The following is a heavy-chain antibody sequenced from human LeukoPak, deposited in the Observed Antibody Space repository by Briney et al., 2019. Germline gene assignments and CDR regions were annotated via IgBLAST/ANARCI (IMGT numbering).Heavy chain of an antibody. Sequence: SETLSLTCTVSGGSISSSSYYWGWIRQPPGKGLEWIGSIYYSGSTYYNPSLKSRVTISVDTSKNQFSLKLSSVTAADTAVYYCARVLYYYDSSGCHFDYWGQGTLVTVSS. V-gene: IGHV4-39*07. D-gene: IGHD3-22*01. J-gene: IGHJ4*02. CDR2: IYYSGST. CDR3: ARVLYYYDSSGCHFDY. CDR1: GGSISSSSYY.